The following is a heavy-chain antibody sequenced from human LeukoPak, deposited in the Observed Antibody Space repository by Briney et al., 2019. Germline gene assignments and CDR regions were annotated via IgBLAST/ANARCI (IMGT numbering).Heavy chain of an antibody. CDR3: AKAIPDYGDPDYFDY. CDR1: GFTFSRYG. V-gene: IGHV3-30*18. Sequence: GGSLRLSCAASGFTFSRYGMHWVRQAPGKGLEWVAVISYDGRNKYYADSVKGRFTISRDNSKNTLHLQMNSLRAEDTAVYYCAKAIPDYGDPDYFDYWGQGTLVTVSS. CDR2: ISYDGRNK. D-gene: IGHD4-17*01. J-gene: IGHJ4*02.